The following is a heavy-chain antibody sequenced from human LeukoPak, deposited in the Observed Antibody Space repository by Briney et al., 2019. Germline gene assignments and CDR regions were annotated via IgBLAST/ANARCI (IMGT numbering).Heavy chain of an antibody. CDR2: IYYSGST. V-gene: IGHV4-59*01. Sequence: SETLSLTCTVSGGSISSYYWSWIRQPPGKGLEWTGYIYYSGSTNYNPSLKSRVTISVDTSKNQFSLKLSSVTAADTAVYYCAREFGGGMDVWGQGTTVTVSS. D-gene: IGHD3-10*01. CDR1: GGSISSYY. CDR3: AREFGGGMDV. J-gene: IGHJ6*02.